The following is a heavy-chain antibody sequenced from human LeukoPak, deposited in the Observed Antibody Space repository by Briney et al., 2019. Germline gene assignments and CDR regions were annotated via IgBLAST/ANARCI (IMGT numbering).Heavy chain of an antibody. CDR3: AKVQGIAVAGKNYYGMDV. CDR2: IRYDGSNK. V-gene: IGHV3-30*02. J-gene: IGHJ6*02. D-gene: IGHD6-19*01. CDR1: GFTFSSYG. Sequence: PGGSLRLPCAASGFTFSSYGMHWVRQAPGKGLEWVAFIRYDGSNKYYADSVKGRFTISRDNSKNTLYLQMNSLRAEDTAVYYCAKVQGIAVAGKNYYGMDVWGQGTTVTVSS.